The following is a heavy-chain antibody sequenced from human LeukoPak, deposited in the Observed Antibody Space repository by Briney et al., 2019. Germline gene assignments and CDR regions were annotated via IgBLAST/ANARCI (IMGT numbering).Heavy chain of an antibody. V-gene: IGHV4-59*01. CDR3: ARGGRFGGHDAFDI. CDR2: IYYSGSA. CDR1: GGSIGSYY. D-gene: IGHD3-10*01. J-gene: IGHJ3*02. Sequence: SETLPLTCTVSGGSIGSYYWNWIRQPPGKGLEYIGYIYYSGSANYNPSLKGRVTISVDTSKNQFSLKLSSVTAADTAVYYCARGGRFGGHDAFDIWGQGTMVTVSS.